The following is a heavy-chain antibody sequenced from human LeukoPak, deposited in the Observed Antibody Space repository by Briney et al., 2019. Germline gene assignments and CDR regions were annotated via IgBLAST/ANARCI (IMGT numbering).Heavy chain of an antibody. J-gene: IGHJ6*02. CDR2: ISAYNGNT. Sequence: ASVKVSCKASGYTFTSYYMHWVRQAPGQGLEWMGWISAYNGNTIYAQKLQGRVTMTTDTSTSTAYMELRSLRSDDTAVYYCARDPGAMKLRTVTAYYYGMDVWGQGTTVTVSS. D-gene: IGHD1-26*01. V-gene: IGHV1-18*04. CDR1: GYTFTSYY. CDR3: ARDPGAMKLRTVTAYYYGMDV.